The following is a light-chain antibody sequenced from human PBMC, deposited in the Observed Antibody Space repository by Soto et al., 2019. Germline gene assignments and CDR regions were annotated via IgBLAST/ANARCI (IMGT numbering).Light chain of an antibody. CDR3: QQFGSSFPTT. Sequence: EIVLTQSPGTLSWSPGERATLSCRASQSISSRYLAWYQQKPGQAPRRVIYGASSSARGIPDRSSGGWAGGYFTLTISRLEAEDFAVDYCQQFGSSFPTTFGQGTRLEI. V-gene: IGKV3-20*01. J-gene: IGKJ5*01. CDR2: GAS. CDR1: QSISSRY.